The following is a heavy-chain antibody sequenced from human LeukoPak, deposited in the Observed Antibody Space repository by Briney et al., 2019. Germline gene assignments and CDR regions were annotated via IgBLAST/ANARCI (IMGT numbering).Heavy chain of an antibody. CDR2: IYYSGST. Sequence: PSKTLSLTCTVSGGTIGSINYYWAWIRQPPGKGLEWIVTIYYSGSTYYNPSLKSRVTLSTGTSETQFSLKLTSVTAADTAVYYCARQQRYYYGSGPQLLSWFDPWGQGTLVTVSS. V-gene: IGHV4-39*01. CDR3: ARQQRYYYGSGPQLLSWFDP. J-gene: IGHJ5*02. CDR1: GGTIGSINYY. D-gene: IGHD3-10*01.